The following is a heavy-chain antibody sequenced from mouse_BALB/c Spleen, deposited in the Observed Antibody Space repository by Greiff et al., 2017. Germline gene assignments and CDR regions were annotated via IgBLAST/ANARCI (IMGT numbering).Heavy chain of an antibody. J-gene: IGHJ4*01. Sequence: QVQLQQSGAELVKPGASVKLSCKASGYTFTSYWMHWVKQRPGQGLEWIGEINPSNGRTNYNEKFKSKATLTVDKSSSTAYMQLSSLTSEDSAVYYCARKGNYEGGAMDYWGQGTSVTVSS. V-gene: IGHV1S81*02. CDR2: INPSNGRT. D-gene: IGHD2-1*01. CDR1: GYTFTSYW. CDR3: ARKGNYEGGAMDY.